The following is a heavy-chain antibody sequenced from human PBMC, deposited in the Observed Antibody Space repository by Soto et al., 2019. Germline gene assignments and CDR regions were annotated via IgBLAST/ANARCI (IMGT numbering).Heavy chain of an antibody. Sequence: PGGSLRLSWAASEFTFRSYARNWVRQAPGEGLEWVSYISSSGITIDYADSVKGRFTVSRDNAKNSLYLQMNSLRAEDTAVYYCARDGRYCSGGTCSPYDAFDIWGQGTMVTVSS. V-gene: IGHV3-48*01. CDR1: EFTFRSYA. CDR3: ARDGRYCSGGTCSPYDAFDI. CDR2: ISSSGITI. D-gene: IGHD2-15*01. J-gene: IGHJ3*02.